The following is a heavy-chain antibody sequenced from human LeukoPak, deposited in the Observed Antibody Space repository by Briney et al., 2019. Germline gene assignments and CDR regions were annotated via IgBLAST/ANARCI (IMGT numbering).Heavy chain of an antibody. V-gene: IGHV3-74*01. D-gene: IGHD2-15*01. CDR3: ARGLGYCSGGACSV. J-gene: IGHJ4*02. Sequence: GGSLRLSCAASGFTFSSFWMHWVRQAPGKGLVWVSRINTDGSSTNYADSVKGRFTISRDNAKNTLFLQRNSLRADDTAVYYCARGLGYCSGGACSVWGQGTLVTVSS. CDR2: INTDGSST. CDR1: GFTFSSFW.